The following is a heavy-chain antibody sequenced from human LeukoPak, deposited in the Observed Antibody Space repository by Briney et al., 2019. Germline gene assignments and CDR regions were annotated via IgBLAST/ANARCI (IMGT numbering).Heavy chain of an antibody. CDR1: GFSLSTTGMC. D-gene: IGHD3-22*01. CDR2: SDWDDDK. CDR3: ARTRGQYYYDSSGYPFDY. J-gene: IGHJ4*02. Sequence: SGPTLVNPTQTLTLTCTFSGFSLSTTGMCVSWIRQPPGKALEWLARSDWDDDKHYSTSLKTRLTISKDTSKNQVVLTMTNMDPADTATYYCARTRGQYYYDSSGYPFDYWGQGTLVTVSS. V-gene: IGHV2-70*11.